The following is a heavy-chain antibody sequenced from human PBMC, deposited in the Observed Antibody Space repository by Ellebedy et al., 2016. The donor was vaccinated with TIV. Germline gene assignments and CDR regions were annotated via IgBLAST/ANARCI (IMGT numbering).Heavy chain of an antibody. CDR2: INPSGGST. CDR1: RYTFTSYY. Sequence: ASVKVSXKASRYTFTSYYMHWVRQAPGQGLEWMGIINPSGGSTSYAQKFQGRVTMTRDTSTSTVYMELSSLRSEDTAVYYCARDKGSILWGDWGQGTLVTVSS. CDR3: ARDKGSILWGD. V-gene: IGHV1-46*01. D-gene: IGHD2-21*01. J-gene: IGHJ4*02.